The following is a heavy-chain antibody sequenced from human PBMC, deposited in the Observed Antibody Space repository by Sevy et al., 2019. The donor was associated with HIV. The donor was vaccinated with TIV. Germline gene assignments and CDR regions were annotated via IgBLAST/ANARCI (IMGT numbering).Heavy chain of an antibody. V-gene: IGHV3-11*06. Sequence: GGSLRLSCAASGFTFSDYYMSWIRQAPGKGLEWVSYISSSSSYTNYADSVKGRFTISRDNAKNSLYLQMNSLRAEDTAVYYCARHQGTNYYYYGMDVWGQGTTVTVSS. CDR2: ISSSSSYT. J-gene: IGHJ6*02. CDR1: GFTFSDYY. CDR3: ARHQGTNYYYYGMDV.